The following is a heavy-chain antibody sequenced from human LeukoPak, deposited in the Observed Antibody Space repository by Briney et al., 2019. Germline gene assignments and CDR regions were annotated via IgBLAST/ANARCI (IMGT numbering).Heavy chain of an antibody. CDR2: INQDGSES. CDR3: ARDWGWLQFDY. D-gene: IGHD5-24*01. CDR1: GFSFSSYW. Sequence: GGSLRLSCAASGFSFSSYWMSWVRQAPGKGLEWVANINQDGSESYYVDSVKGRVTISRDNAKNSLSMQMNSLRVEDTAVYYCARDWGWLQFDYWGQGVLVTVSS. V-gene: IGHV3-7*04. J-gene: IGHJ4*02.